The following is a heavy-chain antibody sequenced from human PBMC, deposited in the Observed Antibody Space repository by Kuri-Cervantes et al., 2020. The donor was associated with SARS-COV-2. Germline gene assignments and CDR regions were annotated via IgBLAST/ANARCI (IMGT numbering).Heavy chain of an antibody. D-gene: IGHD6-6*01. CDR3: ARGRGSSKDWFDP. CDR1: GFTFSDYY. Sequence: GESLKISCAASGFTFSDYYMNWIRQAPGKGLEWVSYISSSGSNIYYADSVKGRFTISRDNAQNSLYLQMNSLRAEDTAVYYCARGRGSSKDWFDPWGQGTLVTVS. V-gene: IGHV3-11*01. J-gene: IGHJ5*02. CDR2: ISSSGSNI.